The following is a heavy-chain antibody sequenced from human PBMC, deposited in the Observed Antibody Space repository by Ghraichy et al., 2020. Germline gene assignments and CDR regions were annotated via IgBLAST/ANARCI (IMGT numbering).Heavy chain of an antibody. V-gene: IGHV1-8*01. CDR2: MNPNSGNT. CDR3: VVGESYYDSSGYYAFDY. CDR1: GYTFTSYD. Sequence: ASVKVSCKASGYTFTSYDINWVRQATGQGLEWMGWMNPNSGNTGYAQKFQGRVTMTRNTSISTAYMELSSLRSEDTAVYYCVVGESYYDSSGYYAFDYWGQGTLVTVSS. D-gene: IGHD3-22*01. J-gene: IGHJ4*02.